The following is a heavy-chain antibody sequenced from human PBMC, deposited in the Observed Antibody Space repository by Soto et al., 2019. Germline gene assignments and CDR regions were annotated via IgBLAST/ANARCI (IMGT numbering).Heavy chain of an antibody. V-gene: IGHV3-21*01. CDR3: ARDCSGGSCYPGMDV. D-gene: IGHD2-15*01. Sequence: RGSLSLSCAAFGFNFNSYTINSVRQAPGKRLEWLSSISSSGYIFSTDSVRGRFTISRDNAKNSVYLQINSLRAEDTAVYFCARDCSGGSCYPGMDVWGQGTTVTVSS. CDR1: GFNFNSYT. CDR2: ISSSGYI. J-gene: IGHJ6*02.